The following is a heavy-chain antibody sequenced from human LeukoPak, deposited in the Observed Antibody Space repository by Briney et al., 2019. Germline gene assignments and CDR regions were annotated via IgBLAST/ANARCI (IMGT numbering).Heavy chain of an antibody. CDR2: LSYDGSLK. V-gene: IGHV3-30*04. CDR1: GFTFSDSG. Sequence: GPSLRLSCTVSGFTFSDSGMHWVRQAPGKGLEWMAILSYDGSLKYYADSVKGRFTISRDNSKNTLYLQMNILTVEDTAVYYCATSIERSTWGSHALDFWGQGTLVTVSS. J-gene: IGHJ4*02. D-gene: IGHD3-16*01. CDR3: ATSIERSTWGSHALDF.